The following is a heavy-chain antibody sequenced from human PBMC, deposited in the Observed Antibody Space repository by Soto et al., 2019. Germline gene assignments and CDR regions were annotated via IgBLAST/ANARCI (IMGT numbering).Heavy chain of an antibody. CDR2: MFWDDDK. CDR1: GVSLRTSGVG. V-gene: IGHV2-5*02. Sequence: QITLKESGPTLVNPTQTLTLTCSFSGVSLRTSGVGVGWIRQPPGKALEWLALMFWDDDKRYSPSLRNRLTITRDTSKNQVVLTMTNMDPVDTATYYCAHSPSSTYFHYSDYWGQGTLVTVSS. CDR3: AHSPSSTYFHYSDY. D-gene: IGHD6-13*01. J-gene: IGHJ4*02.